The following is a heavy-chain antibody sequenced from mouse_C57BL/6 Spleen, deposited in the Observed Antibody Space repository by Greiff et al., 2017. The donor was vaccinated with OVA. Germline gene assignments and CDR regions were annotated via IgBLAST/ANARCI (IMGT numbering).Heavy chain of an antibody. V-gene: IGHV1-55*01. J-gene: IGHJ4*01. D-gene: IGHD4-1*01. CDR2: IYPGSGST. CDR1: GYTFTSYW. Sequence: QVQLKQPGAELVKPGASVKMSCKASGYTFTSYWITWVKQRPGQGLEWIGDIYPGSGSTNYNEKFKSKATLTVDTSSSTAYMQLSSLTSEDSAVYYCATELGEDYYAMDYWGQGTSVTVSS. CDR3: ATELGEDYYAMDY.